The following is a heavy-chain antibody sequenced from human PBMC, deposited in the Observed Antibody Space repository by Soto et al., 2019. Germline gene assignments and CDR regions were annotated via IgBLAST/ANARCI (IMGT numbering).Heavy chain of an antibody. D-gene: IGHD3-22*01. CDR2: IYSGGST. CDR3: ARAYYYDSSGYLY. Sequence: SCAASGFTVSSNYMSWVRQAPGKGLEWVSVIYSGGSTYYADSVKGRFTISRDNSKSTLYLQMNSLRAEDTAVYYCARAYYYDSSGYLYWGQGTLVTVSS. CDR1: GFTVSSNY. J-gene: IGHJ4*02. V-gene: IGHV3-53*01.